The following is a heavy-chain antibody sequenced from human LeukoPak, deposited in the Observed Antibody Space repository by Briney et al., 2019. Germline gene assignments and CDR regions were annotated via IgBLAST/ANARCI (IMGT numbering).Heavy chain of an antibody. Sequence: GDSLKISCXGSGYSFSSFWVGWVRQTSGKGLEWMGVVYPDDSAARYSPSFQGQITFSADKSLDTAYLQWSSLRASDTGIYFCARSRVWGDSRWAFDYWGQGTPVTVSS. V-gene: IGHV5-51*01. CDR2: VYPDDSAA. J-gene: IGHJ4*02. D-gene: IGHD3-16*01. CDR3: ARSRVWGDSRWAFDY. CDR1: GYSFSSFW.